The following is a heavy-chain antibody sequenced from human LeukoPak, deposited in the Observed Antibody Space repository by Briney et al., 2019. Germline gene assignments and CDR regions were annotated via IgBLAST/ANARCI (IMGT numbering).Heavy chain of an antibody. CDR2: ISGSGGST. CDR1: GFTFSSYA. Sequence: GGSLRLSCAASGFTFSSYAMSWVRQVPGKGLEWVSAISGSGGSTYYADSVKGRFTISRDNAKNSLYLQMNSLRAEDTAVYYCARVRSIAAAGTLYFDYWGQGTLVTVSS. V-gene: IGHV3-23*01. CDR3: ARVRSIAAAGTLYFDY. D-gene: IGHD6-13*01. J-gene: IGHJ4*02.